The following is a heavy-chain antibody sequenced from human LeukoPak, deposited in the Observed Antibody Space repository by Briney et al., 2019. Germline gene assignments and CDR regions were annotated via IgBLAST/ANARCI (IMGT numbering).Heavy chain of an antibody. Sequence: GGSLRLSCAASGFTFSSYAMSWVRQAPGKGLEWVSAISGSGGSTYYADSVKGRFTISRDNAENSLYLQMNSLRAEDTAVYYCARGYGRGVVDYWGQGTLVTVSS. V-gene: IGHV3-23*01. CDR3: ARGYGRGVVDY. CDR1: GFTFSSYA. D-gene: IGHD4-17*01. J-gene: IGHJ4*02. CDR2: ISGSGGST.